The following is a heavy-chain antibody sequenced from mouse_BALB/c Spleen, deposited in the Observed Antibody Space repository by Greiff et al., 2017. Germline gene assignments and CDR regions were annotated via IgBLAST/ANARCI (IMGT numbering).Heavy chain of an antibody. CDR3: AGGRDYDGNFAY. CDR1: GFSLTRYG. J-gene: IGHJ3*01. V-gene: IGHV2-9*02. CDR2: IWAGGST. Sequence: VMLVESGPGLVAPSQSLSITCTVSGFSLTRYGVHWVRQPPGKGLEWLGVIWAGGSTNYNSALMSRLSISKDNYKSQVFLKRNSLQTDDTAMYYCAGGRDYDGNFAYWGQGTLVTVSA. D-gene: IGHD2-4*01.